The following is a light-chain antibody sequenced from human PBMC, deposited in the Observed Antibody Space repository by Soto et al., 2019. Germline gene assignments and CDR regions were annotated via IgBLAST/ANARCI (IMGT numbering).Light chain of an antibody. CDR3: QQYGYLIT. Sequence: EIVLTQSPGTLSLSPGDTATLSCRASQSVSSTYLAWYQQKPGQAPRLLIYGASSRATGIPDRFSGSGSGTDFTLTISGLEPEDFAVYYCQQYGYLITFGQGTRLETK. CDR1: QSVSSTY. CDR2: GAS. V-gene: IGKV3-20*01. J-gene: IGKJ5*01.